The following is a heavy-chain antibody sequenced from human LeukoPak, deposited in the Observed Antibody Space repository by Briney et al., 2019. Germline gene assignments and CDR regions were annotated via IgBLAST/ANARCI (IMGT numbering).Heavy chain of an antibody. CDR3: AKGQGYNYGDSIDY. J-gene: IGHJ4*02. CDR2: INGGSGNS. CDR1: GSTFNNYA. V-gene: IGHV3-23*01. D-gene: IGHD5-18*01. Sequence: GGSLRLSCAASGSTFNNYAMTWVRQAPGKGLEWGSVINGGSGNSYYADSVKGRFTVSRDNSKNTLYLQMNSLRDEDTAVYYCAKGQGYNYGDSIDYWGQGTLVTVSS.